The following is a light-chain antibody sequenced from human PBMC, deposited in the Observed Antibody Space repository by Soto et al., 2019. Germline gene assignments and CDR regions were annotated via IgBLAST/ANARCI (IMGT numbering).Light chain of an antibody. CDR2: AAS. V-gene: IGKV1-6*01. J-gene: IGKJ1*01. Sequence: AIQMTQSPSSLSASVGDRVTITCRASQGIRNELGWYQQKPGKAPKLLIYAASSLQSGVPSRFRGSGSGTDITLTISSLQPEDFATYYCLQDYNYPWTFGQGTKVEIK. CDR1: QGIRNE. CDR3: LQDYNYPWT.